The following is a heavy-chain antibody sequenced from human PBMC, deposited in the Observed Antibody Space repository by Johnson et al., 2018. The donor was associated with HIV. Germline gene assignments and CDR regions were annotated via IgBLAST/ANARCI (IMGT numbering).Heavy chain of an antibody. J-gene: IGHJ3*01. CDR2: IWYDGSNK. Sequence: QVQLVESGGGVVQPGRSLRLSCAASGFTFSSYGMHWVRQAPGKGLAWVAVIWYDGSNKYSAASVKGRFTISRDNSENTLYLQMNSLKAEDTAVYYCASLSDDAFDFWGQGTMVIVSS. CDR3: ASLSDDAFDF. V-gene: IGHV3-33*08. CDR1: GFTFSSYG.